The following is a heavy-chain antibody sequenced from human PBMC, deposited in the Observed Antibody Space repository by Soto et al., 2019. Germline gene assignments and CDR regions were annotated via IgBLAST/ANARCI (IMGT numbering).Heavy chain of an antibody. CDR1: GYTFINYG. Sequence: SVKVSCKASGYTFINYGITWVRQAPGQGLEWMGWISGYNGNTNYAQSLQGRVTMTTDTSTSTAYMELRSLKSDDTAVYYCARPELPAANWLDRWGQGNLVTVSS. D-gene: IGHD2-2*01. J-gene: IGHJ5*02. CDR3: ARPELPAANWLDR. CDR2: ISGYNGNT. V-gene: IGHV1-18*01.